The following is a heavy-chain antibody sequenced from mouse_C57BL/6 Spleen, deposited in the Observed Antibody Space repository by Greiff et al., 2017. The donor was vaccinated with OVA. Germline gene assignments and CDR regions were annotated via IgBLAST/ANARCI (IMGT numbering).Heavy chain of an antibody. J-gene: IGHJ1*03. Sequence: QVQLQQSGAELVKPGASVKLSCKASGYTFTSYWMHWVKQRPGQGLEWIGMIHPNSGSTNYNEKFKSKATLTVDKSSSTAYMQLSSLTSEDSAVYYCARRSTVVATKYFDVWGTGTTVTVSS. D-gene: IGHD1-1*01. V-gene: IGHV1-64*01. CDR1: GYTFTSYW. CDR3: ARRSTVVATKYFDV. CDR2: IHPNSGST.